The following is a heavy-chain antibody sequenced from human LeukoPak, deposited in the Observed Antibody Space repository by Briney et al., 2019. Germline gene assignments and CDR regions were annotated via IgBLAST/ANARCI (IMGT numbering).Heavy chain of an antibody. CDR2: ISSSSSYI. Sequence: GGSLRLSCAASGFTFSSYSMNWVRQAPGKGLEWVSSISSSSSYIYYADSVKGRFTISRDNSKNTLYFQMNSLRIEDTAVYYCAKWGGNDGFDIWGQGTMVTVSS. CDR1: GFTFSSYS. V-gene: IGHV3-21*01. J-gene: IGHJ3*02. D-gene: IGHD3-16*01. CDR3: AKWGGNDGFDI.